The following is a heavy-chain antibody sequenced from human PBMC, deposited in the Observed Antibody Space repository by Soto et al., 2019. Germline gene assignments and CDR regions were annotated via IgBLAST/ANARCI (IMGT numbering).Heavy chain of an antibody. CDR1: GFTFSNAW. J-gene: IGHJ6*03. V-gene: IGHV3-15*01. CDR2: IKSKTDGGTT. Sequence: GGSLRLSCAASGFTFSNAWMSWVRQAPGKGLEWVGRIKSKTDGGTTDYAAPVKGRFTITIDDSKNTLYLQMNSLKTVDTAVYYCTTVGSQTPGIDLYHYYYYMDVWGKGTTVTVSS. D-gene: IGHD2-2*01. CDR3: TTVGSQTPGIDLYHYYYYMDV.